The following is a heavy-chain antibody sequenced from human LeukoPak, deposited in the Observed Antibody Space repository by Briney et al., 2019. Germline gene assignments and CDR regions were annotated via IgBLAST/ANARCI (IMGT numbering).Heavy chain of an antibody. CDR1: GYSISSGYY. J-gene: IGHJ4*02. CDR2: IFHSGST. D-gene: IGHD5-12*01. CDR3: ARGRGYSGYDRLDY. V-gene: IGHV4-38-2*02. Sequence: PSETLSLTCTVSGYSISSGYYWGWIRQPPGKGLEWIGNIFHSGSTYYNPSLKSRVTISVDTSKNQFSLKLSSVTAADTAVYYCARGRGYSGYDRLDYWGQGTLVTVSS.